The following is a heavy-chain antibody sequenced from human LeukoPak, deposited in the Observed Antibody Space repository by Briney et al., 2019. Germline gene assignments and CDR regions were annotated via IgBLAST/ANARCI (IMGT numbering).Heavy chain of an antibody. CDR1: GYTFTGYF. D-gene: IGHD1-26*01. V-gene: IGHV1-69*13. CDR2: IISVFGTT. Sequence: SVKVSCKTSGYTFTGYFIHWVRQAPGQGLEWMGRIISVFGTTNYAQKFQGRLTISADESSRTAYMELSSLRSEDTAVYFCATEWADAFDIWGQGTMVTVSS. CDR3: ATEWADAFDI. J-gene: IGHJ3*02.